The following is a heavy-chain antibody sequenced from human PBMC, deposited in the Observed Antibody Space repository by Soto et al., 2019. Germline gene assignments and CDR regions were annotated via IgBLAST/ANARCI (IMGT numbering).Heavy chain of an antibody. J-gene: IGHJ5*02. D-gene: IGHD3-22*01. CDR2: IDPSDSYT. Sequence: PGESLKISCKGSGYSFTSYWISWVRQMPGKGLEWMGRIDPSDSYTNYSPSFQGHVTISADKSISTAYLQWSSLKASDTAMYYCASSSYYDSSGYYYPNWFYPWGQGTLVTVSS. CDR3: ASSSYYDSSGYYYPNWFYP. V-gene: IGHV5-10-1*01. CDR1: GYSFTSYW.